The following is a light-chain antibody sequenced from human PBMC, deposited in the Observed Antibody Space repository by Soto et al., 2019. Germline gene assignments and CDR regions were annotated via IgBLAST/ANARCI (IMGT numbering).Light chain of an antibody. V-gene: IGKV3-11*01. Sequence: EVVLTQSPGTLSLSPGERATLSCRASQSFRGLLAWYQQKPGQAPRLLIYDAYNRATGIPPRFSGSGSGTDFTLTISSLEPEDPAVYYCQQRHMWPITFGQGTRLEIK. CDR3: QQRHMWPIT. CDR2: DAY. J-gene: IGKJ5*01. CDR1: QSFRGL.